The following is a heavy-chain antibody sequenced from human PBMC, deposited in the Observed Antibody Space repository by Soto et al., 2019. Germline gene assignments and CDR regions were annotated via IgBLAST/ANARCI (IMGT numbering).Heavy chain of an antibody. Sequence: GSLRLSCAASGFSFSTYSMTWVRQAPGKGLEWVASISDSSSYIFYRDSVKGRFTISRENAKNSLSLQMTSLRVEDTAVYYCVRVFYTWVDSSSPFESWGQGTLVTVSS. D-gene: IGHD6-6*01. J-gene: IGHJ4*02. CDR1: GFSFSTYS. CDR2: ISDSSSYI. V-gene: IGHV3-21*06. CDR3: VRVFYTWVDSSSPFES.